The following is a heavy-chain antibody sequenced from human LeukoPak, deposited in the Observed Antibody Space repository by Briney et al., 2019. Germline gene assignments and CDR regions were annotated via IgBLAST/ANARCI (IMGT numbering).Heavy chain of an antibody. CDR2: TYYRSKWYN. J-gene: IGHJ3*02. CDR1: GDSVSSNSS. CDR3: ARGGQGDGYSADEAFDI. D-gene: IGHD5-18*01. Sequence: SQTLSLTCAISGDSVSSNSSWNWIRQSPSRGLEWLGRTYYRSKWYNDYVVSVKSRININLDTSKNRFSLQLNSVTPEDTAVYYCARGGQGDGYSADEAFDIWGQGTMVTVS. V-gene: IGHV6-1*01.